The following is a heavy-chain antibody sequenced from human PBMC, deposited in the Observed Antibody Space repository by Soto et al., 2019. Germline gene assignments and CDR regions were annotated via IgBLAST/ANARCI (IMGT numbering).Heavy chain of an antibody. CDR3: AAGRGRYLDL. D-gene: IGHD3-16*01. CDR2: VSASAGT. CDR1: GDSISNVY. Sequence: QVQLQESGPGLVKPSETLSLTCTVSGDSISNVYWSWIRLPAGKGLESMGRVSASAGTNDNPSLQTRVTRSLDTSKSEFSLRLTSASAAETGVYFCAAGRGRYLDLWGRGTLVMVSS. V-gene: IGHV4-4*07. J-gene: IGHJ2*01.